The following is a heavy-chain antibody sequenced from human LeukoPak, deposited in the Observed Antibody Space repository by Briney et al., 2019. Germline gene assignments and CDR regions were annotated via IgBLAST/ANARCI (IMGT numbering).Heavy chain of an antibody. CDR2: ISSSGSTI. V-gene: IGHV3-11*01. Sequence: PGGSLRLSCAASGFTFSDYYMSWIRQAPGKGLEWVAYISSSGSTIYYADSVKGRFTISRDNAKNSLYLQMNSLRAEDTAVYYCARESVAGNAFDIWGQGTMVTVSS. D-gene: IGHD6-19*01. CDR3: ARESVAGNAFDI. CDR1: GFTFSDYY. J-gene: IGHJ3*02.